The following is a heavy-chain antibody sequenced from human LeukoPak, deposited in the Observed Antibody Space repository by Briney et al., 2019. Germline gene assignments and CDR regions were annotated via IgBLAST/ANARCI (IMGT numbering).Heavy chain of an antibody. J-gene: IGHJ4*02. CDR1: SYTFTNYA. V-gene: IGHV1-18*03. D-gene: IGHD2-21*02. CDR3: ARVGQGGDWLWPYFDY. CDR2: ISAYNGNT. Sequence: ASVKVSCKASSYTFTNYAFTWVRQAPGQGLEWMGWISAYNGNTNYAQKLQGRVTMTTDTSTSTAYTELRSLRSEDMAVYYCARVGQGGDWLWPYFDYWGQGTLVTVSS.